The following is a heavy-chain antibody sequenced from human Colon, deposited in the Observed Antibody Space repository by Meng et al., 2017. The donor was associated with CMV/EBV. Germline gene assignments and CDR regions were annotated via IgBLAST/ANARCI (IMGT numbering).Heavy chain of an antibody. CDR1: GYSFTTYG. D-gene: IGHD2-21*01. CDR2: ISGYNGNT. V-gene: IGHV1-18*01. Sequence: ASVKVSCKASGYSFTTYGITWVRQTPGQGLEWMGWISGYNGNTTYAQKFQGRVTMTSDTSTSTAYMELRSLRSDDTALYFCASDFVVGSLDHWGLGTQVTVSS. CDR3: ASDFVVGSLDH. J-gene: IGHJ4*02.